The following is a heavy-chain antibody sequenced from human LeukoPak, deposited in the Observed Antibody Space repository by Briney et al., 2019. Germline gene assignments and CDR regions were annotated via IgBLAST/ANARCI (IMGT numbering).Heavy chain of an antibody. D-gene: IGHD6-13*01. V-gene: IGHV1-46*01. CDR2: INPSGGST. CDR3: ARGRDLPGIAAASWFDP. Sequence: GASVKVSCKASGYTFTSYYMHWVRQAPGQGLEWMGIINPSGGSTSYAQKFQGRVTMTRDMSTSTVYMELSSLRSEDTAVYYCARGRDLPGIAAASWFDPWGQGTLVTVSS. CDR1: GYTFTSYY. J-gene: IGHJ5*02.